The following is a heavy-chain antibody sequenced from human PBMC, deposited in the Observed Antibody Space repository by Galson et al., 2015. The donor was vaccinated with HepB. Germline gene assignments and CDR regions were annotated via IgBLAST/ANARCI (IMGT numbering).Heavy chain of an antibody. CDR1: GYTFTGYY. V-gene: IGHV1-2*02. Sequence: SVKVSCKASGYTFTGYYMHWVRRAPGQGLEWMGWINPNSGGTNYAQKFQGRVTMTRDTSISTAYMELSRLRSDDTAVYYCARGSRGGGTGLDAFDIWGQGTMVTVSS. D-gene: IGHD1-1*01. CDR2: INPNSGGT. CDR3: ARGSRGGGTGLDAFDI. J-gene: IGHJ3*02.